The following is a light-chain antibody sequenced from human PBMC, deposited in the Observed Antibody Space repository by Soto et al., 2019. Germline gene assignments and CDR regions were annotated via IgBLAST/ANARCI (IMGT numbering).Light chain of an antibody. Sequence: LQITQSPSTPSGSVGDRGAITCRASQSVSSRLSWYQQKPGKAPKLLIYQASSLESGVPSRFSGSGSGTEFTLTISSLQPDDFATYYCQQSNSYWTFGQGTKV. CDR3: QQSNSYWT. J-gene: IGKJ1*01. CDR2: QAS. CDR1: QSVSSR. V-gene: IGKV1-5*03.